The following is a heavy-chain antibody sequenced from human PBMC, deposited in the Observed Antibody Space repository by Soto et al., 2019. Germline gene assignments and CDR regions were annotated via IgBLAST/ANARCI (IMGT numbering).Heavy chain of an antibody. CDR2: INSDGSST. CDR1: GFTFSSYW. V-gene: IGHV3-74*01. CDR3: ARDILEWFPPPHYMDV. D-gene: IGHD3-3*01. J-gene: IGHJ6*03. Sequence: GSLRLSCAASGFTFSSYWMHWVRQAPGKGLVWVSRINSDGSSTSYADSVKGRFTISRDNAKNTLYLQMNSLRAEDTAVYYCARDILEWFPPPHYMDVWGKGTTVTVSS.